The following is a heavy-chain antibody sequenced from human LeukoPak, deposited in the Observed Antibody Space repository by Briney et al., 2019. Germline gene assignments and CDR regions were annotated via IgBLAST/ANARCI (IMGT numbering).Heavy chain of an antibody. D-gene: IGHD4-11*01. CDR2: INHSGST. J-gene: IGHJ4*02. CDR1: GGSFSGYY. V-gene: IGHV4-34*01. CDR3: ARGATPTVTTFDY. Sequence: SETLSLTCAVHGGSFSGYYWSWIRQPPGKGLEWIGEINHSGSTNYNPSLKSRVTISVDTSKNQFSLKLSPVTAADTAVYYCARGATPTVTTFDYWGQGTLVTVSS.